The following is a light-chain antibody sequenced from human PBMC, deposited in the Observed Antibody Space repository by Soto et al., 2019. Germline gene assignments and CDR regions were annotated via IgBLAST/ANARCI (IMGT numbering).Light chain of an antibody. Sequence: EIVMTQSPATLSVTPGERATLSCRASQSVSSNLAWYQQKVGQAPRLLIYGASTRATGIPARFSGGGSGTDFTLTISRLEPEDFAVYYCQQFSSYPLTFGGGTKVDIK. V-gene: IGKV3D-15*01. CDR1: QSVSSN. CDR2: GAS. CDR3: QQFSSYPLT. J-gene: IGKJ4*01.